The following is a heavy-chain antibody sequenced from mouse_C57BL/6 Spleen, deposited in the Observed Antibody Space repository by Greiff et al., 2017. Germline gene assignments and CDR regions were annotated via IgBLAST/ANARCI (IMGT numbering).Heavy chain of an antibody. J-gene: IGHJ4*01. D-gene: IGHD2-13*01. CDR1: GYTFTSYW. CDR3: ASAGAAGDMDY. Sequence: QVQLKQPGAELVRPGSSVKLSCKASGYTFTSYWIHWVKQRPIQGLEWIGNIDPSDSETHYNQKFKDKATLTVDKSSSTAYMQLSSLSSEDSAVYYGASAGAAGDMDYWGQGASVSVSS. V-gene: IGHV1-52*01. CDR2: IDPSDSET.